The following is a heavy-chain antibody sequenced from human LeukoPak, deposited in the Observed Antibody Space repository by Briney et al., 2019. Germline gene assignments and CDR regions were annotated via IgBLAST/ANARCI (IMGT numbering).Heavy chain of an antibody. CDR1: GYTFTSYG. J-gene: IGHJ3*02. CDR2: ISAYNGNT. CDR3: ARDLKSPLLYDYSNLVAAFDI. D-gene: IGHD4-11*01. V-gene: IGHV1-18*01. Sequence: ASVKVSCKASGYTFTSYGISWVRQAPGQGLEWMGWISAYNGNTNYAQKLQGRVTMTTDTSTSTAYMELRSLRSDDTAVYYCARDLKSPLLYDYSNLVAAFDIWGQGTMVTVSS.